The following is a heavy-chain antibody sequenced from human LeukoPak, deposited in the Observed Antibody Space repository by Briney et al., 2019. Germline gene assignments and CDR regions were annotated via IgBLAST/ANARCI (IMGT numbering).Heavy chain of an antibody. CDR1: GFTFGSYA. CDR2: ISGSGGST. V-gene: IGHV3-23*01. CDR3: AKHSSPVVPAAIWFDP. D-gene: IGHD2-2*01. Sequence: GGSLRLSCAASGFTFGSYAMSWVRQAPGKGLEWVSAISGSGGSTYYADSVKGRFTISRDNSKNTLYLQMNSLRAEDTAVYYCAKHSSPVVPAAIWFDPWGQGTLVTVSS. J-gene: IGHJ5*02.